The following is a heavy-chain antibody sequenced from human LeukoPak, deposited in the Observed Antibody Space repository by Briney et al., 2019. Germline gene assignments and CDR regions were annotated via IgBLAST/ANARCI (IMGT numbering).Heavy chain of an antibody. V-gene: IGHV4-61*02. Sequence: SQTLSLTCTVSARSLSSGSSYLSWIRQPAGKGLEWIGRIYRSGSTNYNPSLKSRVTILLDTSKNQFSLKLTSVTAADTAVYYCAVLGGGSWGQGTLVTVSS. D-gene: IGHD3-3*02. CDR1: ARSLSSGSSY. CDR3: AVLGGGS. J-gene: IGHJ5*02. CDR2: IYRSGST.